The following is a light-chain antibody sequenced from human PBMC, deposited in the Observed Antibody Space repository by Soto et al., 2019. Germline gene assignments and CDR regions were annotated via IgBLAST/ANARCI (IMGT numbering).Light chain of an antibody. V-gene: IGLV2-14*03. J-gene: IGLJ2*01. CDR3: CSYSGSSTIVV. CDR1: SSDVGGYNY. CDR2: DVD. Sequence: QSVLTQPASVSGSPGQSITISCTGTSSDVGGYNYVSWYQQHPGKAPRLMIVDVDNRPSGVSTRFSGSKSGNTASLTISGLQAEDEADYYCCSYSGSSTIVVFGGGTKVTV.